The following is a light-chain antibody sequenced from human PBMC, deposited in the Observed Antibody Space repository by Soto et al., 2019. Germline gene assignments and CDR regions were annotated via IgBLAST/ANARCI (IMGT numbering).Light chain of an antibody. Sequence: QSALTQPASVSGSPGQSITLSCTGTSSDIGGYDYVSWYQRHPGKAPKLIIYDVNNRPSGVSNRYPGSKSGNRASLTISGLQAEDEADYYCTSYASGSSHVVFGGGTKLTVL. CDR3: TSYASGSSHVV. CDR1: SSDIGGYDY. J-gene: IGLJ2*01. V-gene: IGLV2-14*01. CDR2: DVN.